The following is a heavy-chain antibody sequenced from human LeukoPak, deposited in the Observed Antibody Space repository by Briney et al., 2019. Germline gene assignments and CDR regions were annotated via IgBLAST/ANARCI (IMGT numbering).Heavy chain of an antibody. CDR1: GFTFRSYG. CDR2: ISYDGSND. V-gene: IGHV3-30*18. Sequence: PGGSLRLSCAASGFTFRSYGMHWVRQAPGKGLEWVAFISYDGSNDNYADSVKGRFTISRDNSKNTVDLQMNGLRTEDTAVYYSAKGNGAPNWFESWGQGSLVTVSS. D-gene: IGHD1-1*01. J-gene: IGHJ5*01. CDR3: AKGNGAPNWFES.